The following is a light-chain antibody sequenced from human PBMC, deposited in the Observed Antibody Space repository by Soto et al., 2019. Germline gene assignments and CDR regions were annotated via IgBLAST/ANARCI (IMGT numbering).Light chain of an antibody. V-gene: IGKV1-5*01. CDR2: DAS. J-gene: IGKJ1*01. Sequence: DIQMTQSPSSLPASVGARVTITRRASQSIGSQLDWYQQKPGKAPKLLIYDASTLESGVPSRFSGSGSGTEFTLTISSLQPDDFATYYCQHYNSYSETFGQGTKVDIK. CDR3: QHYNSYSET. CDR1: QSIGSQ.